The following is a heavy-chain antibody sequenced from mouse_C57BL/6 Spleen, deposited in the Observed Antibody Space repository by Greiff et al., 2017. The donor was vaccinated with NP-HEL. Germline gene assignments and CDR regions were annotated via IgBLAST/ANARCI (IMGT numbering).Heavy chain of an antibody. CDR3: AGYYDGSSLFAY. J-gene: IGHJ3*01. D-gene: IGHD1-1*01. Sequence: EVKLQESVAELVRPGASVKLSCTASGFNIKNTYMHWVKQRPEQGLEWIGRIDPANGNTKYAPKFQGKATITADTSSNTAYLQLSSLTSEDTAIYYCAGYYDGSSLFAYWGQGTLVTVSA. CDR1: GFNIKNTY. V-gene: IGHV14-3*01. CDR2: IDPANGNT.